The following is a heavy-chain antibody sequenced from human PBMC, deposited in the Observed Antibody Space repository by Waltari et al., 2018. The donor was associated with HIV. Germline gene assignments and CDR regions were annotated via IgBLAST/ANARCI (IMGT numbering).Heavy chain of an antibody. CDR3: VRDDPGYGPIDY. J-gene: IGHJ4*02. Sequence: DVYLVESGGGVVKIGGSIRLTCAASGFDLRHSSMNWVRQSPVRGLEWVASIRRGNNEKHYLDSVRGRFVISRDNAESSVYLQMESLREEDTATYFCVRDDPGYGPIDYWGQGTRVTV. CDR2: IRRGNNEK. V-gene: IGHV3-21*04. CDR1: GFDLRHSS. D-gene: IGHD3-10*01.